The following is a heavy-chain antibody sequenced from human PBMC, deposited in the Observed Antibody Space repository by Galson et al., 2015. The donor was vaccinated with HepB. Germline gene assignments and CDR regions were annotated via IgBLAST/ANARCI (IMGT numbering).Heavy chain of an antibody. D-gene: IGHD4-17*01. V-gene: IGHV4-30-2*01. CDR3: ARGPMYTNYGIRWFDP. Sequence: TLSLTCDVSGDSISSAGDSWSWIRQPPGQGLEWIGYIYRSGSSYYDPSLNSRVTMSVDRSNNQLSLMLSSVTAADTAVYYCARGPMYTNYGIRWFDPWGQGILVTVSS. J-gene: IGHJ5*02. CDR2: IYRSGSS. CDR1: GDSISSAGDS.